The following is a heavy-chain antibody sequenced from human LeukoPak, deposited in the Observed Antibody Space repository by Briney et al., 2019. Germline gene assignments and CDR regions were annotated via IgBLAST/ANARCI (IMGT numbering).Heavy chain of an antibody. CDR2: IYYSGST. CDR1: GGSISSGDYY. Sequence: SQTLSLTCTVSGGSISSGDYYWSWIRQPPGKGLEWTGYIYYSGSTYYNPSLKSRVTISVDTSKNQCSLKLSSVTAADTAVYYCARGWTVNWFDPWGQGTLVTVSS. D-gene: IGHD3/OR15-3a*01. CDR3: ARGWTVNWFDP. V-gene: IGHV4-30-4*08. J-gene: IGHJ5*02.